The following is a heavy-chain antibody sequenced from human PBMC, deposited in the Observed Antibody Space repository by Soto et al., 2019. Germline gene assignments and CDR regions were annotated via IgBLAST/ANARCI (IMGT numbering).Heavy chain of an antibody. V-gene: IGHV3-21*02. D-gene: IGHD3-10*01. J-gene: IGHJ4*02. CDR3: ARELSTIIRAYN. Sequence: EVQLVESGGGLVKPGGSLRLSCAASGFTFTSHNIYWFRQAPGKGLEWVSSISPYDHSFYYADSVKGRFTVPKDNAKSSVFLQMDSLRAEDTAIYYCARELSTIIRAYNWGQGTLVTVSS. CDR2: ISPYDHSF. CDR1: GFTFTSHN.